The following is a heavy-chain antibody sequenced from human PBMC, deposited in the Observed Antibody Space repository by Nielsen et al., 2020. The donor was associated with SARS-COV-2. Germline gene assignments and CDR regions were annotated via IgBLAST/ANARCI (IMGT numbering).Heavy chain of an antibody. J-gene: IGHJ4*02. CDR2: IYYSGST. CDR1: GGSISSGGYY. Sequence: SETLSLTCTVSGGSISSGGYYWSWIRQHPGKGLEWIGYIYYSGSTYYNPSLKSRVTISVDTSKNQFSLKLSSVTAADTAVYYCARGVVATTFDYWGQRTLVTVSS. D-gene: IGHD5-12*01. V-gene: IGHV4-31*03. CDR3: ARGVVATTFDY.